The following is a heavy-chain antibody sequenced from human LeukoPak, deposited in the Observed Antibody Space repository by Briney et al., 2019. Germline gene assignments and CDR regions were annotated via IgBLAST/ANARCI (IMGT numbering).Heavy chain of an antibody. Sequence: SETLSLTCAVDGGAFSGYYWIWIRQPPGKGPEWIGEINDRGSTNYNPSLKSRVTIFVDTSKKQISLKLSSVTAADTAVYYCAGDIATGYYIDHWGQGTLVTVSS. CDR3: AGDIATGYYIDH. CDR1: GGAFSGYY. J-gene: IGHJ4*02. D-gene: IGHD3-9*01. CDR2: INDRGST. V-gene: IGHV4-34*01.